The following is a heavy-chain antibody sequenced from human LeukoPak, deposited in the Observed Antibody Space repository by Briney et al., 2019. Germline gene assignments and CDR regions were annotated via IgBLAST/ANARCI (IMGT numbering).Heavy chain of an antibody. CDR2: IYPGDSDT. J-gene: IGHJ3*02. CDR1: GYSFTSYW. CDR3: ARNRYYDTSGYYYGDAFDI. D-gene: IGHD3-22*01. V-gene: IGHV5-51*01. Sequence: GESLKISCKGSGYSFTSYWIGWVRQMPGKGLEWMGIIYPGDSDTRYSPSFQGQVTISADKSISTAYLQWSSLKASVTAMYYCARNRYYDTSGYYYGDAFDIWGQGTMVTVSS.